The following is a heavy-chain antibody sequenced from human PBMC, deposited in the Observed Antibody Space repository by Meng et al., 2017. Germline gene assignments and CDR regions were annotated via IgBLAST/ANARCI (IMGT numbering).Heavy chain of an antibody. V-gene: IGHV1-2*06. Sequence: VQLVTSWDEVKQHGASVKVSCKAFGYTFPDYWLHWVRRAPGQGLEWMGRINPKSGDTHYAQRFQGRVTMTGDTSISTAYMELSGLRSDDTAMYYCARDEDISAAGKLFGDCWGQGTLVTVSS. D-gene: IGHD6-13*01. CDR3: ARDEDISAAGKLFGDC. J-gene: IGHJ4*02. CDR2: INPKSGDT. CDR1: GYTFPDYW.